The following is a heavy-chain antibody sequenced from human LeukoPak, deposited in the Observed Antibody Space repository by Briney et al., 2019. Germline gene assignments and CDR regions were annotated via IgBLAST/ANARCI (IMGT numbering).Heavy chain of an antibody. D-gene: IGHD4-23*01. CDR1: GYTLTELS. J-gene: IGHJ5*02. CDR2: FDPEDGEI. V-gene: IGHV1-24*01. CDR3: ATDLDDYGGNT. Sequence: ASVKVSCKVSGYTLTELSMHWVRQAPRKGLEWVGGFDPEDGEIIYAQKFQGRVTMTEDTSTDTTYMELSSLRSEDTAVYYCATDLDDYGGNTWGQGTLVTVSS.